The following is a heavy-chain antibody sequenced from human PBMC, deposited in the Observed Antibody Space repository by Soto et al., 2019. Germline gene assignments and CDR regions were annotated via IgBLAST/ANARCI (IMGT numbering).Heavy chain of an antibody. CDR1: GGSISSYY. D-gene: IGHD3-10*01. V-gene: IGHV4-59*01. CDR3: AREHYYGSGYYFDY. J-gene: IGHJ4*02. Sequence: PSETLSLTCTVSGGSISSYYWSWIRQPPGKGLEWIGYIYYSGSTNYNPSLKSRVTISVDTSKNQFSLKLSSVTAADTAVYYCAREHYYGSGYYFDYWGQGTLVTVSS. CDR2: IYYSGST.